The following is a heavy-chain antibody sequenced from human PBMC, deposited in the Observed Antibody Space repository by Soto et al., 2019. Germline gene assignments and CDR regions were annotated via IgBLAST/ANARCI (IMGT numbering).Heavy chain of an antibody. V-gene: IGHV4-59*04. J-gene: IGHJ5*02. Sequence: SETLSLTCTVSGGSISGYYWAWVRQPPERGLEWIGFIYYSGSTHYNPSLKSRVTISVDTSKNQFSLKLTSVTAADTAVYYCARNESGSSTNWFDPWGQGTLVTVSS. CDR1: GGSISGYY. D-gene: IGHD3-22*01. CDR3: ARNESGSSTNWFDP. CDR2: IYYSGST.